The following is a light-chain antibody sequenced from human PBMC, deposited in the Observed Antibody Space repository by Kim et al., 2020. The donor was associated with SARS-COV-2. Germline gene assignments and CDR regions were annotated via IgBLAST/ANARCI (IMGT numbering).Light chain of an antibody. J-gene: IGKJ5*01. Sequence: RATINCKSSQSVLYSSNNKNYLAWYQQKPGQPPKLLIYWASTRESGVPDRFSGSGSGTDFTLTIISLQAEDVAVYYCQQYYSTPTFGQGTRLEIK. V-gene: IGKV4-1*01. CDR1: QSVLYSSNNKNY. CDR3: QQYYSTPT. CDR2: WAS.